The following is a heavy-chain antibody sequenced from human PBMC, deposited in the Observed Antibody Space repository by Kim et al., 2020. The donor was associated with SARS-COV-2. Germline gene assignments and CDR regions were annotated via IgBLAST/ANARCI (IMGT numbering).Heavy chain of an antibody. J-gene: IGHJ4*02. D-gene: IGHD5-12*01. CDR1: GFSLSDSS. V-gene: IGHV3-11*05. Sequence: GGSLRLSCAVSGFSLSDSSMTWVRQAPGKGLEWISYITGRTNNRNYADSVTGRFTISRDNTKNSLYLQMNSLRVEDTAVYYCARGGGYEVMSHWGQGTLVTVSS. CDR3: ARGGGYEVMSH. CDR2: ITGRTNNR.